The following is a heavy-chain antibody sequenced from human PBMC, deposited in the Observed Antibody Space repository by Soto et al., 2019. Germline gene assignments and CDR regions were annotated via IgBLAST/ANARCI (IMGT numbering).Heavy chain of an antibody. V-gene: IGHV3-23*01. CDR1: GFTFSSYA. CDR3: AKGKTACTKGYNWFDP. CDR2: ISGSGGST. Sequence: GGSLRLSCAASGFTFSSYAMSWVRQAPGKGLEWVSAISGSGGSTYYADSVKGRFTISRDNSKNTLYLQMNSLRAEDTAVYYCAKGKTACTKGYNWFDPWGQGTLVTVSS. D-gene: IGHD6-13*01. J-gene: IGHJ5*02.